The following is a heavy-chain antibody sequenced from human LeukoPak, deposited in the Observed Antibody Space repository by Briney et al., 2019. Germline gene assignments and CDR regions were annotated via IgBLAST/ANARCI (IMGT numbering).Heavy chain of an antibody. Sequence: ASVKVSCKVSGYTLTELSMHWVRQAPGKGLEWMGGFDPEDGETIYAQKFQGRVTMTEGTSTDTAYMELSSLRSEDTAVYYCATTRPSSGYSFDYWGQGTLVTVSS. CDR2: FDPEDGET. CDR1: GYTLTELS. CDR3: ATTRPSSGYSFDY. D-gene: IGHD3-22*01. J-gene: IGHJ4*02. V-gene: IGHV1-24*01.